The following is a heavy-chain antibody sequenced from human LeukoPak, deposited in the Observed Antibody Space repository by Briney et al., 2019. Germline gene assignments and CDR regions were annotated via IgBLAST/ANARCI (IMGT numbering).Heavy chain of an antibody. V-gene: IGHV4-30-2*01. CDR2: IYHSGST. CDR1: GGSISSGGYS. CDR3: ARDLPFDY. J-gene: IGHJ4*02. Sequence: PSQTLSLTCAVSGGSISSGGYSWSWIRQPPGKGLEWIGYIYHSGSTYYNPSLKSRVTIPVDTSKNQFSLKLSSVTAADTAVYYCARDLPFDYWGQGTLVTVSS.